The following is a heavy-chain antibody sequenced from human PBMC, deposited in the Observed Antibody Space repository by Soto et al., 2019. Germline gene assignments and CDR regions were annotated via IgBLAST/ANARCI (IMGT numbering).Heavy chain of an antibody. CDR2: LIPVFGRV. D-gene: IGHD3-16*01. V-gene: IGHV1-69*06. J-gene: IGHJ6*02. CDR1: GGTFSSRA. Sequence: VQLVQYGPAVKKTGTSVKVSCKASGGTFSSRAISWVRQAPGQGIEWMGGLIPVFGRVNYAEKFQDRVTITVDKSTGTVYMELDILRSEDTALYYWANSRGGTFLGYHGMDIWGQGTTVSVSS. CDR3: ANSRGGTFLGYHGMDI.